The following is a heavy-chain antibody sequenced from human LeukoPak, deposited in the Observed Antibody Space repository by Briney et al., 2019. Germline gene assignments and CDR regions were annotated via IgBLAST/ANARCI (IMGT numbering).Heavy chain of an antibody. CDR1: GFTFSSYA. CDR2: IGGSGGST. CDR3: AKDLVLDIVVIPAAIDY. Sequence: PGGSLRLSCAASGFTFSSYAMSWVRQAPGKGLEWVSAIGGSGGSTFYADSVKGRFTISRDNSKNTLYLQMNSLRAEDTAVYYCAKDLVLDIVVIPAAIDYWGQGTLVTVSS. V-gene: IGHV3-23*01. J-gene: IGHJ4*02. D-gene: IGHD2-2*01.